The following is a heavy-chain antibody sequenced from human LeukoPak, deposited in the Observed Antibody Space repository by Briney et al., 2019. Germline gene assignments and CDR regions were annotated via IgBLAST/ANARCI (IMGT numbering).Heavy chain of an antibody. D-gene: IGHD3-22*01. V-gene: IGHV3-9*03. CDR1: GFTFDDYA. CDR3: AKESSYDSSGYDAFDI. Sequence: PGGSLRLSCAASGFTFDDYAMHWVRQAPGKGLEWVSGISWNSGSIGYADSVKGRFTISRDNGKNSLYLQMNSLRAEDMALYYCAKESSYDSSGYDAFDIWGQGTMVTVSS. CDR2: ISWNSGSI. J-gene: IGHJ3*02.